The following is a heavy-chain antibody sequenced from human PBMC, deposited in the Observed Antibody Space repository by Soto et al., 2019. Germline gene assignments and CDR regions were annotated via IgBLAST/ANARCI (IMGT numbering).Heavy chain of an antibody. J-gene: IGHJ4*02. CDR2: ISGSGGTS. Sequence: EVQLLESGGGSVQPGGSLSLSCAASGFTFSSYAMHWVRRPPGKGLEWVSSISGSGGTSYYAVSVKGRFSISRDSLVNTLYLQMNRLRAQDTAVYSCPKGRGQSWHFDYWGQGTLVTVSP. CDR3: PKGRGQSWHFDY. V-gene: IGHV3-23*01. D-gene: IGHD3-10*01. CDR1: GFTFSSYA.